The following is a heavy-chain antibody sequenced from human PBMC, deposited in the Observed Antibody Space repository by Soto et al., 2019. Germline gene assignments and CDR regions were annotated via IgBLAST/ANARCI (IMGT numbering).Heavy chain of an antibody. CDR2: ISGSGGST. V-gene: IGHV3-23*01. D-gene: IGHD2-2*01. CDR3: AKPGGYCSSTSCQTFGY. J-gene: IGHJ4*02. CDR1: GFTFSSYS. Sequence: PGGSLRLSCAASGFTFSSYSMSWVRKDPGKGLEWVSAISGSGGSTYYADSVKGRFTISRDNSKNTLYLQMNSLRAEDTAVYYCAKPGGYCSSTSCQTFGYWGQGTLVTVSS.